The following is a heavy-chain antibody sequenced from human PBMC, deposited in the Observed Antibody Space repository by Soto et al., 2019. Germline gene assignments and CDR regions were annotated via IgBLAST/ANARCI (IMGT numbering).Heavy chain of an antibody. J-gene: IGHJ4*02. CDR2: ISYDGNNK. D-gene: IGHD5-18*01. Sequence: QVQLVESGGGVAQPGRSLRLSCAASGFTFSSYAMQWVRQAPGKGLEWVAVISYDGNNKYYADSVKGRFTISRDNSKNTVYLQMDSLRPGDTALYYCARTTWIQLWLPIDYWGQGTLVTVSS. V-gene: IGHV3-30-3*01. CDR3: ARTTWIQLWLPIDY. CDR1: GFTFSSYA.